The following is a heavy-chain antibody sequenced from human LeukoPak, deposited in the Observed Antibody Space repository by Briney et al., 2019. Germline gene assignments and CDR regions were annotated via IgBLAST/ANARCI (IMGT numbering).Heavy chain of an antibody. CDR2: TYDSGST. D-gene: IGHD4/OR15-4a*01. Sequence: PWETLSLTCTVSGDSITDYYWSWIRQPPGKGLEWIGHTYDSGSTKYNPSLKSRATISVDTSKNQFSLQLSSVTAADAAIYYCARVRVTMVVYDAFDVWGQGTMVTVSS. V-gene: IGHV4-59*01. J-gene: IGHJ3*01. CDR3: ARVRVTMVVYDAFDV. CDR1: GDSITDYY.